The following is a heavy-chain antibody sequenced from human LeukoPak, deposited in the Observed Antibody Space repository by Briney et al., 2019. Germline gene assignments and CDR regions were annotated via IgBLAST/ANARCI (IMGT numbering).Heavy chain of an antibody. CDR1: GYTFTSYG. Sequence: ASVKVSCKASGYTFTSYGISWGRQAPGQGLEWSGWISAYNGNTNYAQKLQGRVTMTTDTSTSTAYMELRSLRSDDTAVYYCASFPNAAAGPDYYYYGRDVWGQGPTVTVSS. CDR2: ISAYNGNT. J-gene: IGHJ6*02. V-gene: IGHV1-18*01. D-gene: IGHD6-13*01. CDR3: ASFPNAAAGPDYYYYGRDV.